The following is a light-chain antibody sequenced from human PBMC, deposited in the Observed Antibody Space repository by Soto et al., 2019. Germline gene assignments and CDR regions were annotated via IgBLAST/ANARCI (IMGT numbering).Light chain of an antibody. CDR2: DVS. CDR1: NSYIGNYNY. V-gene: IGLV2-11*01. J-gene: IGLJ3*02. Sequence: QSALTQPRSVSGSPGQSVTISCTGTNSYIGNYNYVSWYQQHPGKAPKVMIYDVSKRPSVVPDRFSGSKSGNTASLTISGRQDEDEADYYCCSYPGSHTWVFGGGTQLTVL. CDR3: CSYPGSHTWV.